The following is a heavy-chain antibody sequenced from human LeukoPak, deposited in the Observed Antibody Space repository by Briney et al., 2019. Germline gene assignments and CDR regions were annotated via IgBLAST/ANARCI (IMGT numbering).Heavy chain of an antibody. CDR1: EFTFGDYA. D-gene: IGHD5-18*01. Sequence: GGSLRLSCTASEFTFGDYAMSWVRQAPGKGLEWVGFIRSKAYGGTTEYAPAVKGRFLISRDDSKSIAYLHMNSLKTEDTAVYYCARGTIQQGRYNGMDVWGQGTTVSVSS. CDR3: ARGTIQQGRYNGMDV. CDR2: IRSKAYGGTT. J-gene: IGHJ6*02. V-gene: IGHV3-49*04.